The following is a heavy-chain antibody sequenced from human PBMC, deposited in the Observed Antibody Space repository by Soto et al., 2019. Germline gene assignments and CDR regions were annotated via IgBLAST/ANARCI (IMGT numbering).Heavy chain of an antibody. Sequence: QVHLVESGGGVVQPGRSLRLSCVASGLRFDTYAIHWVRQAPGKGLQWVALVSYDGINTYYADSVKGRFTISRDNSKNTLYLQMNSLRPEDTGVYYCARVTPGNNLYYFSGLDVWGQGTSVTVSS. J-gene: IGHJ6*02. V-gene: IGHV3-30-3*01. CDR3: ARVTPGNNLYYFSGLDV. CDR1: GLRFDTYA. CDR2: VSYDGINT. D-gene: IGHD3-22*01.